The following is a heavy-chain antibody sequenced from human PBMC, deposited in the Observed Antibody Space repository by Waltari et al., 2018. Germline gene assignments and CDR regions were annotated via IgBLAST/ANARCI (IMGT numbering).Heavy chain of an antibody. CDR1: GGPLRGYY. Sequence: QVHLQQWGAGALQPLDTLSLTCAVFGGPLRGYYWGWLRQPPGKGQEWIGEINHDPNRNYNPALKSRVTVSVETSKNQFSLKLCSVTAADTGIYYCAGLEDCTGPGGNCYSGDVFALDVWGQGTMVTGSS. D-gene: IGHD2-8*02. CDR3: AGLEDCTGPGGNCYSGDVFALDV. J-gene: IGHJ6*02. CDR2: INHDPNR. V-gene: IGHV4-34*01.